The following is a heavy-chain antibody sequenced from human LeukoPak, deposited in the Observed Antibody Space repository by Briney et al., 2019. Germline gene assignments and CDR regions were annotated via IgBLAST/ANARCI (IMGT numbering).Heavy chain of an antibody. CDR1: GGTFSSYA. D-gene: IGHD2-2*01. V-gene: IGHV1-69*05. J-gene: IGHJ6*03. Sequence: SVKVSGKASGGTFSSYAISWGRQAPGQGLEWMGGIIPIFGTANYAQKFQGRVTITTDESTSTAYMELSSLRSEDTAVYYCARPDIVVVPAATVPADYYYMDVWGKGTTVTVSS. CDR2: IIPIFGTA. CDR3: ARPDIVVVPAATVPADYYYMDV.